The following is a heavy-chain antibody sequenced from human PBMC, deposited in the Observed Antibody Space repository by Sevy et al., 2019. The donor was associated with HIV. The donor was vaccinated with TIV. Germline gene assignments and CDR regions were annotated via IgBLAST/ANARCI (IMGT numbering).Heavy chain of an antibody. CDR1: GFTFTTYN. J-gene: IGHJ4*02. V-gene: IGHV3-21*06. D-gene: IGHD1-26*01. Sequence: GGSLRLSCAASGFTFTTYNMNWVRQAPGKGLEWVASIRGRSNYILYAESMHGRVIISIENVKNTVYLQLSSLRVGDTALYYCATGPPDGSSDYFVSWGQGTLVTVSS. CDR2: IRGRSNYI. CDR3: ATGPPDGSSDYFVS.